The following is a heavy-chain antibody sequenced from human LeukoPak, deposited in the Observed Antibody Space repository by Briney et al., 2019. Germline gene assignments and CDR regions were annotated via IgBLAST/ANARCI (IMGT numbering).Heavy chain of an antibody. D-gene: IGHD6-13*01. CDR1: GFTFSSYS. J-gene: IGHJ4*02. Sequence: GGSLRLSCAASGFTFSSYSMTWVRQAPGKGLEWVSSISSSSSYIYYADSVKGRFTISRDNAKNSLYLQMNSLRAEDTAVYYCASAVSAGTDYWGQGTLVTVSS. CDR2: ISSSSSYI. V-gene: IGHV3-21*01. CDR3: ASAVSAGTDY.